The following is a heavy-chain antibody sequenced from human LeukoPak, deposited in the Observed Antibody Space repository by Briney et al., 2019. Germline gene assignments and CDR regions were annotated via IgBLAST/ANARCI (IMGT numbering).Heavy chain of an antibody. Sequence: SETLSLTCTVYGGSISSYYWSWIRPPPGKVLEWIGYIYTSGTNNYNTSLKSGATISVTTSKNQFSLKLSSVTAADMAVYYCARDSGSDIHAFDIWGQGTMVTVSS. CDR3: ARDSGSDIHAFDI. CDR2: IYTSGTN. V-gene: IGHV4-4*08. J-gene: IGHJ3*02. CDR1: GGSISSYY. D-gene: IGHD1-26*01.